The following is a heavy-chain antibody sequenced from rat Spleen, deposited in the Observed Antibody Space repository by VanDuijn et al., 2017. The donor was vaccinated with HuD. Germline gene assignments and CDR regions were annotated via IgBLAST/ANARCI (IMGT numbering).Heavy chain of an antibody. D-gene: IGHD1-11*01. CDR3: ATDGNYGGYSSPNWFAY. Sequence: EVQLVESGGGLVQPGRSLKLSCAASGFTFSNYGMHWIRQAPTKGLEWVASISPSGGSTYYRDSVKGRFTISRGNAKSTLYLQMDSLRSEDTATYYCATDGNYGGYSSPNWFAYWGQGTLVTVSS. CDR1: GFTFSNYG. J-gene: IGHJ3*01. CDR2: ISPSGGST. V-gene: IGHV5-19*01.